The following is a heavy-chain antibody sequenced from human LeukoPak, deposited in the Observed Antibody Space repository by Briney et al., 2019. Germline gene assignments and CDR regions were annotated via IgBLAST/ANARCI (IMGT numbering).Heavy chain of an antibody. CDR2: IYPGDSDT. CDR3: AIGGIVVVPAASDAFDI. V-gene: IGHV5-51*01. Sequence: GESLKISCKGSGYSFTSYWIGWVRQMPGKGLEWMGIIYPGDSDTRYSPSFQGRVTISADKSISTAYLQWSSLKASDTAMYYCAIGGIVVVPAASDAFDIWGQGTMVTVSS. CDR1: GYSFTSYW. J-gene: IGHJ3*02. D-gene: IGHD2-2*01.